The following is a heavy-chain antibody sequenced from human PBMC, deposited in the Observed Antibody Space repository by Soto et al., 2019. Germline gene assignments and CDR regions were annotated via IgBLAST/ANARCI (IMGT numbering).Heavy chain of an antibody. CDR1: GFTFTRYS. CDR3: ARESEDPTSNFDY. CDR2: ISSTTNYI. Sequence: GGSLRLSCAASGFTFTRYSMNWVRQAPGKGLEWVSSISSTTNYIYYADSMKGRFTVSRDNAKNSVYLEMNSLSAEDTAVYYCARESEDPTSNFDYWGQGTLVTVSS. J-gene: IGHJ4*02. V-gene: IGHV3-21*01.